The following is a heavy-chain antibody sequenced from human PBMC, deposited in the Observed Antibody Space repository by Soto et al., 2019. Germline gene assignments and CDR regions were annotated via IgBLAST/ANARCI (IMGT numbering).Heavy chain of an antibody. CDR1: GGSISSGDYY. CDR3: ARDRFVDTAMVTSYYYYGMDV. D-gene: IGHD5-18*01. Sequence: PSETLSLTCTVSGGSISSGDYYWSWIRQPPGKGLEWIGYIYYSGSTYYNPSLKSRVTISVDTSKNQFSLKLSSVTAADTAVYYCARDRFVDTAMVTSYYYYGMDVWGQGTTVTVSS. V-gene: IGHV4-30-4*01. J-gene: IGHJ6*02. CDR2: IYYSGST.